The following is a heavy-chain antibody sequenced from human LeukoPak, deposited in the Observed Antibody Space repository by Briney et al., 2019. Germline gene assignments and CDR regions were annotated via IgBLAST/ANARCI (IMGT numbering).Heavy chain of an antibody. J-gene: IGHJ6*04. D-gene: IGHD2-2*01. CDR3: ARVGYCSSTSCYERDYYYYGMDV. Sequence: PGGSLRLSCAASGFTFSDYYMSWIRQAPGKGLEWVSYISSSSSCTNYADSVKGRFTISRDNAKNSLYLQMNSLRAEDTAVYYCARVGYCSSTSCYERDYYYYGMDVWGKGTTVTVSS. CDR1: GFTFSDYY. CDR2: ISSSSSCT. V-gene: IGHV3-11*06.